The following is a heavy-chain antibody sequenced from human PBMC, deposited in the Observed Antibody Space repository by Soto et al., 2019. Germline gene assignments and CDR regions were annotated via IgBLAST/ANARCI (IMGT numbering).Heavy chain of an antibody. J-gene: IGHJ5*02. Sequence: SETLSLTCAVYGGSFSGYYWSWIRQPPGKGLEWIGEINHSGSTNYNPSLKSRVTISVDTSKNQFSLKLSSLTAADTAVYYCGRGGSQVAVAGPWGQGTLVPVLL. D-gene: IGHD6-19*01. CDR3: GRGGSQVAVAGP. CDR1: GGSFSGYY. V-gene: IGHV4-34*01. CDR2: INHSGST.